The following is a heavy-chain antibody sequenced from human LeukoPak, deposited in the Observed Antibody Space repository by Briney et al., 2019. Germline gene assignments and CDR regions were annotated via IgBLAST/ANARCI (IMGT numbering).Heavy chain of an antibody. V-gene: IGHV3-23*01. CDR1: GFTYSTYG. Sequence: PGGSLRLSCAASGFTYSTYGMSWVRRAPGKGLEWVSGISGSGDSTYYADSVKGRFTISRDDPHNTLYLQMNSLRAEDTAVYFCARGGVDYYGSGTYYLMYYFDYWGQGALVTVSS. D-gene: IGHD3-10*01. CDR3: ARGGVDYYGSGTYYLMYYFDY. CDR2: ISGSGDST. J-gene: IGHJ4*02.